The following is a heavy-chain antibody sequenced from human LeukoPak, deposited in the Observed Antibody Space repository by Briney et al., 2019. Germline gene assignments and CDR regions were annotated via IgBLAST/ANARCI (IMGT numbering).Heavy chain of an antibody. J-gene: IGHJ4*02. D-gene: IGHD6-19*01. Sequence: GGSLRLSCAASGFTFSNAWMSWVRQAPGKGLEWLGRIKSKTEGATADYAAAVRDRFTISRDDSKNTLYLQMNSLKTEDTAVYYCTTQAVAGTLSFDYWGQGTLVTVSS. CDR3: TTQAVAGTLSFDY. V-gene: IGHV3-15*01. CDR2: IKSKTEGATA. CDR1: GFTFSNAW.